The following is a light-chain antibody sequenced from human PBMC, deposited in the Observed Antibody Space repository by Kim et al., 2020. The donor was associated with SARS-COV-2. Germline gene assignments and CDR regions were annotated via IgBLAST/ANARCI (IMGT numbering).Light chain of an antibody. J-gene: IGKJ5*01. CDR3: QQRSNWPIT. CDR2: YAS. V-gene: IGKV3-11*01. Sequence: EIVLTQSPGTLSLSPGERATLSCGASQSIAFHLAWYQQKPGQAPRLLIFYASNRATGIPARFSGRGSGTDFTLTISSLEPEDFGVYYCQQRSNWPITFGQGTRLEIK. CDR1: QSIAFH.